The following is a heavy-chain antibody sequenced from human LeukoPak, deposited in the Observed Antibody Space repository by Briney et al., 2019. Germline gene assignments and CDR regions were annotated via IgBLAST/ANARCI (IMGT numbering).Heavy chain of an antibody. V-gene: IGHV3-66*03. CDR3: AKDGVGATWFGH. D-gene: IGHD1-26*01. CDR1: GFSVNNNY. Sequence: GGSLRLSCAASGFSVNNNYLSWVRQAPGKGLEWVSSIYSSGATYYAESVKGRFSISRDSSKNTFDHQMNTLRTEDTAVYYCAKDGVGATWFGHWGQGALVTVSS. CDR2: IYSSGAT. J-gene: IGHJ5*02.